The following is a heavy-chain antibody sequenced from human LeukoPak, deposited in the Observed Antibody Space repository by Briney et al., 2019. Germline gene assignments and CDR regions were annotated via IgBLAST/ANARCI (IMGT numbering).Heavy chain of an antibody. CDR1: GDSFTTYW. D-gene: IGHD6-13*01. CDR2: IDPSGAYT. J-gene: IGHJ4*02. CDR3: ARHAKAYGSSCDY. V-gene: IGHV5-10-1*01. Sequence: GGSLKISCKAAGDSFTTYWISWLLQLPGRGGEWMGRIDPSGAYTNYSPSVQGRVTIYSDKSLNTPYLQWTSLKASETAMYYCARHAKAYGSSCDYWGQGTLVTVSS.